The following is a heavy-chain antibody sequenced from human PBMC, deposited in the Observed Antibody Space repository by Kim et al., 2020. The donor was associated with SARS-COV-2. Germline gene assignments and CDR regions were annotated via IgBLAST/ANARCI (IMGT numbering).Heavy chain of an antibody. Sequence: GGSLRLSCAASGFTFSSYAMSWVRQAPGKGLEWVSTISDSGVSTYYADSVKGRFTISRDNSKNTVYLQVNSLRAEDTAVYYCAKERGDYGDPPWFDPWGQGTLVTVSS. CDR2: ISDSGVST. D-gene: IGHD4-17*01. CDR1: GFTFSSYA. CDR3: AKERGDYGDPPWFDP. J-gene: IGHJ5*02. V-gene: IGHV3-23*01.